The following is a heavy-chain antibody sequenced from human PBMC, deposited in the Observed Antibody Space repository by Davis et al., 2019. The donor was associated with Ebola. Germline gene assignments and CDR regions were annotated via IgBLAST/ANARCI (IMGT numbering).Heavy chain of an antibody. Sequence: GGSLRLSCAASGFTFSSYAMSWVRQAPGQGLEWVSAISCSGGSTYYADSVKGRFTISRDNSKNTLYLQMNSLRAEDTAVYYCAKDLLRGSGSYFSDYWGQGTLVTVSS. J-gene: IGHJ4*02. CDR3: AKDLLRGSGSYFSDY. V-gene: IGHV3-23*01. D-gene: IGHD3-10*01. CDR1: GFTFSSYA. CDR2: ISCSGGST.